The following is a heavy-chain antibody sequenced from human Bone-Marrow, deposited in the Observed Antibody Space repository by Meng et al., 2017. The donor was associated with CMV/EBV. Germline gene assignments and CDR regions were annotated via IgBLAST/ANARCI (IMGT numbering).Heavy chain of an antibody. V-gene: IGHV4-39*07. Sequence: GGSISSSSCCWGWIRQPPGKGLEWIVSIYYSGSTYYNPSLKSRVTISVDTSKNQFSLKLSSVTAADTAVYYCARDSRGYQKLGWFGPWGQGTLVTVSS. D-gene: IGHD3-22*01. J-gene: IGHJ5*02. CDR1: GGSISSSSCC. CDR3: ARDSRGYQKLGWFGP. CDR2: IYYSGST.